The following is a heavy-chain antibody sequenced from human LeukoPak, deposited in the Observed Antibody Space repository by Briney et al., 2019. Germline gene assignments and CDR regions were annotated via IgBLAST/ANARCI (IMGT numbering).Heavy chain of an antibody. D-gene: IGHD1-14*01. J-gene: IGHJ6*02. V-gene: IGHV3-48*01. CDR2: ITTVSSSK. CDR3: ARDGNRPLDV. CDR1: GFPFGDYT. Sequence: GGSLRLSCAASGFPFGDYTMTWVRQAPGKGLEWVASITTVSSSKYYAASVEDRFTISRDDVKNSLYLQMNSLSVEDTSVYYCARDGNRPLDVWGQGTTVTVSS.